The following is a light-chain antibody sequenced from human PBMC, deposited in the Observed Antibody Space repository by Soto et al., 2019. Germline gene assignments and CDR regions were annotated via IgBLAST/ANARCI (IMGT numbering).Light chain of an antibody. V-gene: IGKV3-11*01. CDR2: DAS. Sequence: EIVLTQSPATLSLSPGERATLSCRASQSVSSNLAWYQQKRGQAPRVLIYDASNRATGIPARFSGSGSGTDFTLTISSLEPEDFAVYYCHQRSNWPLTFGGGTKVEIK. CDR3: HQRSNWPLT. J-gene: IGKJ4*01. CDR1: QSVSSN.